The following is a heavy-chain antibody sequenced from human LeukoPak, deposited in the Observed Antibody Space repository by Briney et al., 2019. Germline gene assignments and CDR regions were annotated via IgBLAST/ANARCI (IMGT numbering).Heavy chain of an antibody. Sequence: GGSLRLSCAASGFTFSSYAMHWVRQAPGKGLEWVAIISYDGSNKYYADSVKGRFTISRDNSKSTLYLQMNSLRAEDTAVYYCARAWIAVAGTTYYYYGMDVWGQGTTVTVSS. D-gene: IGHD6-19*01. CDR3: ARAWIAVAGTTYYYYGMDV. CDR1: GFTFSSYA. CDR2: ISYDGSNK. J-gene: IGHJ6*02. V-gene: IGHV3-30-3*01.